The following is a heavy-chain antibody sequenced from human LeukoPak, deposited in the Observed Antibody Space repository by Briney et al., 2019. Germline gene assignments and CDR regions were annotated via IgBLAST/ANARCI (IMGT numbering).Heavy chain of an antibody. CDR1: GGSISSYY. CDR2: IYNSGST. V-gene: IGHV4-4*07. J-gene: IGHJ4*02. D-gene: IGHD6-13*01. CDR3: ARSAFLVTAPGLYYFDY. Sequence: SETLSLTCTVSGGSISSYYWSWIRQPAGRGLEWIGHIYNSGSTNYNPSLKGRVTMSVATSKNQFSLHLSSVTAADTAVYYCARSAFLVTAPGLYYFDYWGQGTLVAVSS.